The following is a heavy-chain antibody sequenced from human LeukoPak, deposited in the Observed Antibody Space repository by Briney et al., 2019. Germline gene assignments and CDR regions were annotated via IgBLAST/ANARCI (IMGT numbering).Heavy chain of an antibody. D-gene: IGHD3-16*02. J-gene: IGHJ4*02. CDR2: IRYDGSNK. CDR3: AKEKGGDYVWGSYRFTHFDY. Sequence: GGSLRLSCAASGFTFSSYGMHWVRQAPGKGLEWVAFIRYDGSNKYYADSVKGRFTISRDNSKNTLYLQMNSLRAEDTAVYYCAKEKGGDYVWGSYRFTHFDYWGQGTLVTVSS. CDR1: GFTFSSYG. V-gene: IGHV3-30*02.